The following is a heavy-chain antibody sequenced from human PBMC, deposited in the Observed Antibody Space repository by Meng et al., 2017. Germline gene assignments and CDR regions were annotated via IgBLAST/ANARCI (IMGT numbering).Heavy chain of an antibody. CDR1: GGSISSYY. D-gene: IGHD3-22*01. V-gene: IGHV4-59*01. CDR2: IYYSGST. Sequence: SETLSLTCTVSGGSISSYYWSWIRQPPGKGLEWIGYIYYSGSTNYNPSLKSRVTISVDTSKNQFSLKLSSVTAADTAVYYCARGGYFYGSSGYWPYFGYWGQGALVIVSS. CDR3: ARGGYFYGSSGYWPYFGY. J-gene: IGHJ4*02.